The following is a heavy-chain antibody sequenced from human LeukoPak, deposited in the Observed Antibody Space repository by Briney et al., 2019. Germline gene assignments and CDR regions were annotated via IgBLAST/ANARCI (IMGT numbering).Heavy chain of an antibody. D-gene: IGHD2-15*01. CDR3: ATPLPPYCSGGSCYPRNWFDP. CDR2: FDPEDGET. V-gene: IGHV1-24*01. J-gene: IGHJ5*02. CDR1: GYTLTELS. Sequence: ASVKVSCRVSGYTLTELSMHWVRQAPGKGLEWMGGFDPEDGETIYAQKFQGRVTMTEDTSTDTAYMELSSLRSEDTAVYYGATPLPPYCSGGSCYPRNWFDPWGQGTLVTVSS.